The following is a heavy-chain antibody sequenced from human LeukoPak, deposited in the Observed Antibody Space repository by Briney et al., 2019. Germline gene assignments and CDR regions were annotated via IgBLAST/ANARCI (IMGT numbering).Heavy chain of an antibody. D-gene: IGHD3-22*01. Sequence: PSETLSLTCTVSGYSISSGYYWGWIRQPPGKGLEWIGSIYHSGSTYYNPSLKSRVTISVDTSKNQFSLKLSSVTAADTAVYYCARMADYYDSSGYFDYWGQGTLVTVS. CDR2: IYHSGST. V-gene: IGHV4-38-2*02. J-gene: IGHJ4*02. CDR3: ARMADYYDSSGYFDY. CDR1: GYSISSGYY.